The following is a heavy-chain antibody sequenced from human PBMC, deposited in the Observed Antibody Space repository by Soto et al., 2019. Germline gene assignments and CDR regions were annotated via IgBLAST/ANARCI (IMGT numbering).Heavy chain of an antibody. J-gene: IGHJ5*01. CDR3: ARRAYCTSSALYNWFDS. CDR1: GYSFTSYW. CDR2: IYPGDSET. V-gene: IGHV5-51*01. Sequence: LGESLKISCKGSGYSFTSYWIGWVRQMPGKGLEWMGIIYPGDSETTYSPSFQGQVTFSVDKSINTAYLQWNSLKASDTAMYYCARRAYCTSSALYNWFDSWGQGTLVTVSS. D-gene: IGHD2-15*01.